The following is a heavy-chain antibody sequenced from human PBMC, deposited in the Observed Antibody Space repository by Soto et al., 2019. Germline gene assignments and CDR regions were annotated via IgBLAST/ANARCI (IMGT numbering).Heavy chain of an antibody. J-gene: IGHJ4*02. V-gene: IGHV3-23*01. CDR1: GFTFSSHS. CDR2: ISGSGDET. CDR3: AKLVRY. D-gene: IGHD2-8*02. Sequence: EVQLLESGGGLVAPGGSLRLSCAASGFTFSSHSMSWVRQAPGKGLEWVSSISGSGDETHYADSVKGRFTSSRDNSKNTLYVQMNSLRAEDTAVYYCAKLVRYWGEGTLVTVSS.